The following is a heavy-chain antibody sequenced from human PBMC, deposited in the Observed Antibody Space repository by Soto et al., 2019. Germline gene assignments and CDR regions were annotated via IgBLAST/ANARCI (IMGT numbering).Heavy chain of an antibody. CDR1: GFTFSSHA. CDR2: ISGGGGST. V-gene: IGHV3-23*01. J-gene: IGHJ4*02. CDR3: AKVYYDSYYDSSAYYLPMRLDC. D-gene: IGHD3-22*01. Sequence: GGSLRLSCAASGFTFSSHAVSWVRQAPGKGLEWVSTISGGGGSTYYVDSVKGRFTISRDNSKNTLYLQMNSLRAEDTAVYYCAKVYYDSYYDSSAYYLPMRLDCWGQGTLVTVSS.